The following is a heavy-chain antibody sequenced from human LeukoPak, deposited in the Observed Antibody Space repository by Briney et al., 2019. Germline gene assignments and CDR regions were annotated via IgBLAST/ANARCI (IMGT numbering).Heavy chain of an antibody. D-gene: IGHD3-3*01. J-gene: IGHJ5*02. V-gene: IGHV4-34*01. Sequence: SETLSLTCAVYGGSFSGYYWSWIRQPPGKGLEWIGEINHSGSANYNPSLKSRVTISIDTSKNQFFLTLRSVTAADTAVYYCARQQISFFGVVQNWFDPWGQGTPVTVSS. CDR3: ARQQISFFGVVQNWFDP. CDR2: INHSGSA. CDR1: GGSFSGYY.